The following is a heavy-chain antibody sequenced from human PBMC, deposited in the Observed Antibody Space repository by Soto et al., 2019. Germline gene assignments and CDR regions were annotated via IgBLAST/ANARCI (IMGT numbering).Heavy chain of an antibody. J-gene: IGHJ5*02. CDR3: ARAGRSPLYNWFDP. CDR2: TYYRSKWYN. CDR1: GDSVSSNSAA. D-gene: IGHD6-6*01. Sequence: PSQTLSLTCAISGDSVSSNSAAWNWIRQSPSRGLEWLGRTYYRSKWYNDYAVSVKSRITINPDTSKNQFSLQLNSVTPEDTAVYFCARAGRSPLYNWFDPWGQGTLVTVSS. V-gene: IGHV6-1*01.